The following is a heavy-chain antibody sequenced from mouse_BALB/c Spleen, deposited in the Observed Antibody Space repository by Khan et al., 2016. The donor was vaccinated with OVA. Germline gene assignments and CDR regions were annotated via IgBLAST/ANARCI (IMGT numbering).Heavy chain of an antibody. CDR2: INPSSGYT. J-gene: IGHJ2*01. CDR1: GYTFTNYT. Sequence: QIQLVQSGAELARPGASVKMSCKASGYTFTNYTMHWVKQRPGQGLEWIGYINPSSGYTNYNQNFNDKATLTTDRSSSTAYMQLSSLTSDDSAVKYCARIPSPQYYCDYWGQGTTLTVSS. CDR3: ARIPSPQYYCDY. V-gene: IGHV1-4*01.